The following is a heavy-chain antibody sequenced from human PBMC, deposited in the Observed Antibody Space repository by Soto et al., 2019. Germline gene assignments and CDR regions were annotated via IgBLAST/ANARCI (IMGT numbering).Heavy chain of an antibody. D-gene: IGHD2-15*01. CDR2: IYYSGST. CDR1: GGSISSGDYY. Sequence: QVQLQESGPGLVKPSQTLSLTCTVSGGSISSGDYYWSWIRQPPGKGLEWIGYIYYSGSTYYNPSLKSRATLLLDSSKNQFSLKLSSVTVADSALHYCARALPVLIDVWGQGTTATVSS. CDR3: ARALPVLIDV. J-gene: IGHJ6*02. V-gene: IGHV4-30-4*01.